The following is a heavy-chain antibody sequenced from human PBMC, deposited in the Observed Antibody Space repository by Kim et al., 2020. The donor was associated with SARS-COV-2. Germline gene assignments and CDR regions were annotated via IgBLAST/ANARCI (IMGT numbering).Heavy chain of an antibody. D-gene: IGHD5-12*01. Sequence: NPSLKSRGPLSVDTSQNQFSLKLSSVTAADTAVYYCASMIVATTDWYFDLWGRGTLVTVSS. V-gene: IGHV4-39*01. J-gene: IGHJ2*01. CDR3: ASMIVATTDWYFDL.